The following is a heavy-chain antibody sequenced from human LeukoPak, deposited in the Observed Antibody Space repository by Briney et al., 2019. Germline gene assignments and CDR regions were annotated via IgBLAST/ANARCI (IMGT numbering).Heavy chain of an antibody. CDR2: IHNTGST. Sequence: PSETLSLTCTVSGGFINSGSVYWTWIRQPAGKGLEWIGRIHNTGSTTYNPSLKSRVTISVDTSKNQFSLKLSSVTAADTAVYYCAREGNRGGYNYDAFDIWGQGTMVTVSS. CDR1: GGFINSGSVY. V-gene: IGHV4-61*10. CDR3: AREGNRGGYNYDAFDI. J-gene: IGHJ3*02. D-gene: IGHD5-24*01.